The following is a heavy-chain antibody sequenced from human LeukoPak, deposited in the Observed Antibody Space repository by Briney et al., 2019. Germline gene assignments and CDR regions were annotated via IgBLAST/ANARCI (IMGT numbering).Heavy chain of an antibody. CDR3: ARDVQGGYCSSASCYSDY. Sequence: PGGSLRLSCAASGFSFSSYWKHRVRQAPGKGLVWVSRINSDGSSTIYADSVRGRFTISRDNSKNTLYLQMNSLRVDDTAVYYCARDVQGGYCSSASCYSDYWGQGTLVTVSS. CDR1: GFSFSSYW. CDR2: INSDGSST. D-gene: IGHD2-2*01. V-gene: IGHV3-74*01. J-gene: IGHJ4*02.